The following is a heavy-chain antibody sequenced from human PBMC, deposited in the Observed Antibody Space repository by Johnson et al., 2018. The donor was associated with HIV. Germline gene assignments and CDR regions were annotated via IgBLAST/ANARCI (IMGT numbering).Heavy chain of an antibody. J-gene: IGHJ3*02. V-gene: IGHV3-66*01. CDR2: IYSGGTT. CDR3: VRPAAAGRDDAFDI. D-gene: IGHD6-13*01. CDR1: GFNVTSHY. Sequence: VQLVESGGALVQPGGSLRLSCAASGFNVTSHYMNWVRQAPGKGLEWVSLIYSGGTTYYTDSVKGRFTISRDNSKNTLYLQMNSLRAEDTAVYYCVRPAAAGRDDAFDIWGQGTMVTVSS.